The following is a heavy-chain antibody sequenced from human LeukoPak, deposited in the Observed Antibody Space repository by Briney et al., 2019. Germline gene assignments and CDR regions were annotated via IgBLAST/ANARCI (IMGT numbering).Heavy chain of an antibody. CDR1: GLTFNTYA. CDR2: ISDSGRDT. D-gene: IGHD5-12*01. V-gene: IGHV3-23*01. J-gene: IGHJ4*02. Sequence: GGSLRLSCAVSGLTFNTYAMNWVRQAPGKGLEWVSGISDSGRDTYYSDSVKGRFSISRDNSKSTLYLQMNSLRAEDTAVYYCAKGAYDYIEIAYFDYWGQGSLVTVSS. CDR3: AKGAYDYIEIAYFDY.